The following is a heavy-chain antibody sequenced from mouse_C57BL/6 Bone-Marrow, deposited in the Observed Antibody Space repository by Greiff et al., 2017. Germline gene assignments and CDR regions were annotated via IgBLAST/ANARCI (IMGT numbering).Heavy chain of an antibody. V-gene: IGHV1-55*01. CDR2: IYPGSGST. D-gene: IGHD1-1*01. CDR1: GYTFTSYW. CDR3: AKGIYFATRGFDY. J-gene: IGHJ2*01. Sequence: QVQLQQPGAELVKPGASVKMSCKASGYTFTSYWITWVKQRPGQGLEWIGDIYPGSGSTNYNEKFKSKATLPVDTSSSTAYMQLSSLTSEDSAVYYCAKGIYFATRGFDYWGQGTTLTVSS.